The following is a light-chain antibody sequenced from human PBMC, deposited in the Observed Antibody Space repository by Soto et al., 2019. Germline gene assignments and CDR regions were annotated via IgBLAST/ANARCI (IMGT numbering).Light chain of an antibody. CDR1: RSVSRN. CDR2: DAS. CDR3: QQYGTSPTT. V-gene: IGKV3-20*01. Sequence: EIVLTQSPATLSLSPGESATLASRATRSVSRNLAWYQQKPGQAPRLLIYDASTRATGIPDRFSGRGSGTDFTLTISRLEPEDFAVYYCQQYGTSPTTFGQGTKVDIK. J-gene: IGKJ1*01.